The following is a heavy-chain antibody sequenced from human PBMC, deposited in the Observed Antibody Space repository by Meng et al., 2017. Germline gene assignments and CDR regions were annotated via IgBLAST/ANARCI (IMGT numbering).Heavy chain of an antibody. D-gene: IGHD3-3*01. CDR2: INAGNGDT. V-gene: IGHV1-3*01. CDR1: GYTFNNYA. J-gene: IGHJ4*02. Sequence: QVRLVQSGAEVKEPLGASVKISCKASGYTFNNYAMHWVRQAPGQRLEWMGWINAGNGDTKFSQKFQGRVSISRDTSASTAYMELRSLRFEDTAVYYCATTLNYDFWSGFYYWGQGTLVTVSS. CDR3: ATTLNYDFWSGFYY.